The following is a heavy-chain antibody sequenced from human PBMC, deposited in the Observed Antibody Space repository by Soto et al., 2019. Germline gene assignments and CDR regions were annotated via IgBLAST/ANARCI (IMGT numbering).Heavy chain of an antibody. Sequence: ASVKVSCKASGYTFTSYGISWVRQAPGQGLEWMGGIIPIFGTANYAQKFQGRVTITADESTSTAYMELSSLRSEDTAVYYCASDVLRFLEWSQFCGMDVWGQGTTVTV. D-gene: IGHD3-3*01. CDR3: ASDVLRFLEWSQFCGMDV. J-gene: IGHJ6*02. CDR2: IIPIFGTA. CDR1: GYTFTSYG. V-gene: IGHV1-69*13.